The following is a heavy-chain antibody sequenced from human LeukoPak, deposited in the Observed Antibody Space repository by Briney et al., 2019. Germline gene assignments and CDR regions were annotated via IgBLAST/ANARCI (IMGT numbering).Heavy chain of an antibody. V-gene: IGHV3-23*01. CDR3: AQGRLGYSYGAFDH. Sequence: GGPLRLSCAASGFTFTNYPMSWVGRPPGKGLEGVSVISGSGGSTNFADSVKGRFTSSRDNSKNTLYLQMHSLRVEDTAVYYCAQGRLGYSYGAFDHWGQGTLVTVSS. CDR1: GFTFTNYP. CDR2: ISGSGGST. D-gene: IGHD5-18*01. J-gene: IGHJ4*02.